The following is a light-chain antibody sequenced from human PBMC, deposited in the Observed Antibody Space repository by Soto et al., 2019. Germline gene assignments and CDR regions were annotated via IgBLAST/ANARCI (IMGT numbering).Light chain of an antibody. J-gene: IGKJ5*01. Sequence: EIVLTQSPGTLSLSAGERATLSCRASHSVSSSYLAWYQQKPGQAPTLLIYGASSRATGIPDRFSGSGSGTDFTLTISRLEPEDFAVYHCQQYGRSPPTTFGQGTRLEIK. CDR1: HSVSSSY. V-gene: IGKV3-20*01. CDR3: QQYGRSPPTT. CDR2: GAS.